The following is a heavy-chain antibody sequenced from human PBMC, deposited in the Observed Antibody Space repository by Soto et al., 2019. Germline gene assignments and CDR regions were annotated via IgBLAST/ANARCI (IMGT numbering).Heavy chain of an antibody. D-gene: IGHD3-3*01. V-gene: IGHV3-23*01. CDR3: AKDKSPDYDFWSGSNWFDP. CDR1: GFTFSSYA. CDR2: ISGSGGST. Sequence: GGSLRLSCAASGFTFSSYAMRWVRQAPGKGLEWVSAISGSGGSTYYADSVKGRFTISRDNSKNTLYLQMNSLRAEDTAVYYCAKDKSPDYDFWSGSNWFDPWGQGTLVTVSS. J-gene: IGHJ5*02.